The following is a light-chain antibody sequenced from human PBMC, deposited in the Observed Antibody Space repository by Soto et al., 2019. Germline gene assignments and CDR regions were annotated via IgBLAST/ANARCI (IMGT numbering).Light chain of an antibody. CDR2: AAS. J-gene: IGKJ5*01. Sequence: DLQMSQSPSSVSASVGDRIIITCRASQGIGKYLSWYQQKPGKAPKLLIYAASSLQSGVPSRFIGSGTGTDFTLTISSLQPEDIATYFCQQTYSLPPVTFGQGTRLEMK. V-gene: IGKV1-39*01. CDR3: QQTYSLPPVT. CDR1: QGIGKY.